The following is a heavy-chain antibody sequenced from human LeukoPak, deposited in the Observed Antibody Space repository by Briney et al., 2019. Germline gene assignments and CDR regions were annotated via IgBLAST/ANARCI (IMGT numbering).Heavy chain of an antibody. Sequence: QPGGSLRLSCAASGFTFTIYAMSWVRQAPGKGLEWVSAISGSGGSTYYADSVKGRFTISRDNSKNTLYLQMNSLRAEDTAVYYCAKALWYRSGWYGFDYWGQGTLVTVSS. CDR1: GFTFTIYA. V-gene: IGHV3-23*01. J-gene: IGHJ4*02. CDR2: ISGSGGST. CDR3: AKALWYRSGWYGFDY. D-gene: IGHD6-19*01.